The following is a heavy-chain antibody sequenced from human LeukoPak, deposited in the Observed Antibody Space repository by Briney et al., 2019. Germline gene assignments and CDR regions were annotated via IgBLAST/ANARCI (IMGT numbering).Heavy chain of an antibody. V-gene: IGHV3-48*03. CDR1: GFTFSSYE. CDR2: ISSSGRTI. J-gene: IGHJ5*01. Sequence: PGGSLRLSCAASGFTFSSYEMNWVRQAPGKGLEWISFISSSGRTIYYADSVKGRFTISRDNAKNSLYLQMNSLRAEDTAVYYCARVGSIAAAFVDSWGHGLLITVSS. CDR3: ARVGSIAAAFVDS. D-gene: IGHD6-13*01.